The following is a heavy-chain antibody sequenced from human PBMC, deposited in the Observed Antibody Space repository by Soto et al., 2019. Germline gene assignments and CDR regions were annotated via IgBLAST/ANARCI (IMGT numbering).Heavy chain of an antibody. J-gene: IGHJ6*02. CDR2: ISYDGSNK. D-gene: IGHD3-3*01. CDR3: ARPRPKSFNLIWSGIYYYYYGMDV. CDR1: GFTFSSYG. Sequence: PGGSLRLSCAASGFTFSSYGMHWVRQAPGKGLEWVAVISYDGSNKYYADSVKGRFTISRDNSKNTLYLQMNSLRAEDTAVYYCARPRPKSFNLIWSGIYYYYYGMDVWGQGTTVTVSS. V-gene: IGHV3-30*03.